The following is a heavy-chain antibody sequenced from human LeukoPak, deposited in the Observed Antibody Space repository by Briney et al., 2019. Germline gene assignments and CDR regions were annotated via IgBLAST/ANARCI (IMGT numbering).Heavy chain of an antibody. D-gene: IGHD3-10*01. J-gene: IGHJ4*02. CDR2: IRRDGDVI. CDR3: ARTGSGSF. V-gene: IGHV3-30*02. Sequence: PGGSLRLSCEASGFTFSSFGMHWVRQAPGKGLEWVAFIRRDGDVIYYADSVKGRFTISRDNSKNTLYLQMNSLRAEDTAVYYCARTGSGSFWGQGTLVTVSS. CDR1: GFTFSSFG.